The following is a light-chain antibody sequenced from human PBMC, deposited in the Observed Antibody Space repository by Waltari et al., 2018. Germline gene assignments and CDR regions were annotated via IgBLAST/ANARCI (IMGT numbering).Light chain of an antibody. Sequence: QSVLTQPPSASGTPGQRVTISCSGSSSHIGSNYVYWYQQLPGTAPKLLIYRNNQRPSGVPDRFSGSKSGTSASLAISGLRSDDEADYYCAAWDDSLSGPVFGGGTKLTVL. CDR3: AAWDDSLSGPV. CDR1: SSHIGSNY. CDR2: RNN. V-gene: IGLV1-47*01. J-gene: IGLJ2*01.